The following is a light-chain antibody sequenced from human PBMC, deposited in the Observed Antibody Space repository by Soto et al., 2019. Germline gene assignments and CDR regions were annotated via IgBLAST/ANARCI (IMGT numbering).Light chain of an antibody. CDR2: DVS. J-gene: IGLJ3*02. CDR1: SSDVGGYNY. Sequence: QSVLTQPASVSGSPGQSITISCTGTSSDVGGYNYVSWYQQHPGKAPQLMIYDVSYRPSGVSNRFSGSKSGNTASLTISGLQAEDEADYYCTSYTINSTWVFGGGTKVTVL. CDR3: TSYTINSTWV. V-gene: IGLV2-14*01.